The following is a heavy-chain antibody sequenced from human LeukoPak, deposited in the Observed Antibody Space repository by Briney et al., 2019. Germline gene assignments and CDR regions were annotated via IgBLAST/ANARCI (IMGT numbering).Heavy chain of an antibody. V-gene: IGHV4-4*07. CDR2: IYTSGST. Sequence: PSETLSLTCTVSGGSISSYYWSWIRQPAGKGLEWIGRIYTSGSTNHNPSLKSRVTMSVDTSKNQFSLKLSSVTAADTAVYYCARDPDYGSGSYGAFDIWGQGTMVTVPS. CDR1: GGSISSYY. J-gene: IGHJ3*02. CDR3: ARDPDYGSGSYGAFDI. D-gene: IGHD3-10*01.